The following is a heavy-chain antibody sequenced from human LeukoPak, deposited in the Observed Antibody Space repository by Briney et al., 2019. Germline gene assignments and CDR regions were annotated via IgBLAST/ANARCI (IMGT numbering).Heavy chain of an antibody. V-gene: IGHV3-7*01. D-gene: IGHD3-3*01. Sequence: QSGGSLRLSCAASGFTFGTSYMSWVRQAPGGGLECVSKIKPDGSEKFYVDSVKGRFTVSRDNAKNSLYLQMDSLRAEDTAVYYCAREEWWHLDIWGGGTLVTISS. CDR1: GFTFGTSY. CDR2: IKPDGSEK. J-gene: IGHJ2*01. CDR3: AREEWWHLDI.